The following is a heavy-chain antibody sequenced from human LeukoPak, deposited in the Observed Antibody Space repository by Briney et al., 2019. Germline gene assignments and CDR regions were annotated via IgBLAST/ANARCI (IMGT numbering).Heavy chain of an antibody. J-gene: IGHJ3*02. D-gene: IGHD3-3*01. CDR2: ISTSSSYI. CDR1: GFTFSRNS. Sequence: PGGSLRLSCAASGFTFSRNSMTWVRQAPGKGLEWVSSISTSSSYIYYADSVKGRFTISRDNAKNSLYLQMNSLRAEDTAVYYCARGLVDFWSGYRAFDIWGQGTMVTVSS. CDR3: ARGLVDFWSGYRAFDI. V-gene: IGHV3-21*01.